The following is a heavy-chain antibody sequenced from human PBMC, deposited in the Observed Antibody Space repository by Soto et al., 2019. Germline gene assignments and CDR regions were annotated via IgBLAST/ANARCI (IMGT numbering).Heavy chain of an antibody. Sequence: QFQLVQSGAEVKKPGSSVKVSCKASGGSFTSYTFNWVRQVPGQGLEWMGGITPLLTITKYAQKFQGRVTITAYRSTRTAYMELSSLRSEDTAVYYCARDPYYDTSCSTLDYWGQGTLVTVSS. CDR2: ITPLLTIT. V-gene: IGHV1-69*08. D-gene: IGHD3-22*01. J-gene: IGHJ4*02. CDR1: GGSFTSYT. CDR3: ARDPYYDTSCSTLDY.